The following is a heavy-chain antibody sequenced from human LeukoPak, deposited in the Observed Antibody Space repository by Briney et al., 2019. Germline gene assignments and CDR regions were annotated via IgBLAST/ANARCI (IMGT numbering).Heavy chain of an antibody. CDR2: ISAYNGNT. J-gene: IGHJ4*02. CDR1: GYTFTSYG. V-gene: IGHV1-18*04. CDR3: ARDGLWFGELLQQDY. Sequence: ASVKVSYKASGYTFTSYGISWVRQAPGQGLEWMGWISAYNGNTNYAQKLQGRVTMTTDTSTSTAYMELRSLRSDDTAVYYCARDGLWFGELLQQDYWGQGTLVTVSS. D-gene: IGHD3-10*01.